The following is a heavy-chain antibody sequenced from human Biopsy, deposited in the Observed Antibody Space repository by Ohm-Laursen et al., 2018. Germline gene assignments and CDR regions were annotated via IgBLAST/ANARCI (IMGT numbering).Heavy chain of an antibody. CDR2: ISDSGST. CDR1: GDSINSFY. CDR3: ARGRLRAVARFDY. J-gene: IGHJ4*02. D-gene: IGHD6-19*01. V-gene: IGHV4-59*12. Sequence: SETLSLTCAVSGDSINSFYWTWIRQPPGKGPEWIGDISDSGSTNYKPSLKSRVIISVDTSKNQFSLKLSSVTAADTAVYYCARGRLRAVARFDYWGQGTLVTVSS.